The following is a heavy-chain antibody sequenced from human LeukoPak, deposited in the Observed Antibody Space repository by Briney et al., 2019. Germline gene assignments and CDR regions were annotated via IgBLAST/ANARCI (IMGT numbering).Heavy chain of an antibody. CDR2: ISYDGSNK. CDR1: GFTFSSYG. CDR3: APAWFDP. J-gene: IGHJ5*02. V-gene: IGHV3-30*03. Sequence: PGGSLRLSCAASGFTFSSYGMHWVRQAPGKGLEWVAVISYDGSNKYYADSVKGRFTISRDNSKNTLYLQMNSLRAEDTAVYYCAPAWFDPWGQGTLVTVSS.